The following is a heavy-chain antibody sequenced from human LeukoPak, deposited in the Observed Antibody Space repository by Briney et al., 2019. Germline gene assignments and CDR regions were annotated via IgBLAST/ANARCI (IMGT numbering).Heavy chain of an antibody. CDR3: ARGNCSGGSCYFDY. CDR2: IYYSGST. D-gene: IGHD2-15*01. J-gene: IGHJ4*02. V-gene: IGHV4-31*03. CDR1: GGSISSGGYY. Sequence: SETLSLTCTVSGGSISSGGYYWSWIRQHPGKGLEWIGYIYYSGSTYYHPSLKSRVTISVDTSKNQFSLKLSSVTAADTAVYYCARGNCSGGSCYFDYWGQGTLVTVSS.